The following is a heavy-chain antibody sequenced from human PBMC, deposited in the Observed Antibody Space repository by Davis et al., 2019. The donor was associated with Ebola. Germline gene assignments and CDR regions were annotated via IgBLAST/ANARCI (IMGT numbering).Heavy chain of an antibody. J-gene: IGHJ6*02. V-gene: IGHV4-30-4*02. CDR1: GGSSSGYY. CDR3: ARDRRGTIFGVANYYYVMDV. D-gene: IGHD3-3*01. Sequence: MPSDTLSLTCAVYGGSSSGYYWSWIRQHPGKGLEWIGYIYYSGSTYYNPSLKSRVTISVDTSKNQFSLKLSPVTAADTAVYYCARDRRGTIFGVANYYYVMDVWGQGTTVTVSS. CDR2: IYYSGST.